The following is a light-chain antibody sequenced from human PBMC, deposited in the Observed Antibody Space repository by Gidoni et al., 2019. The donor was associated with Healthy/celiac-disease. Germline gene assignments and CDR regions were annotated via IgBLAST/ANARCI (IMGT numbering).Light chain of an antibody. J-gene: IGKJ2*02. Sequence: EIVLTQSPGTLSLSPGERATLSCRASQSFSSSYLAWYQQKPGQAPRLLIYGASSRATGIPDRFSGSGSGTDFTLTISRLEPEDFAVYYCQQYGSSPCTFGQXTKLEIK. CDR2: GAS. V-gene: IGKV3-20*01. CDR3: QQYGSSPCT. CDR1: QSFSSSY.